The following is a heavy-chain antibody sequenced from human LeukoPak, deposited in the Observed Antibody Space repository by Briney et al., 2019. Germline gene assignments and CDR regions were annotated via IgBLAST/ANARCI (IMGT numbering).Heavy chain of an antibody. Sequence: GGSLRLSCAASGFTFSSYAMHWVRQAPGKGLEWVAVISYDGSNKYYADSVKGRFTISRDNSKNTLYLQMNSLRAEDTAVYYCAKTAAAGFFDYWGQGTLVTVSS. J-gene: IGHJ4*02. D-gene: IGHD6-13*01. CDR3: AKTAAAGFFDY. CDR1: GFTFSSYA. V-gene: IGHV3-30-3*02. CDR2: ISYDGSNK.